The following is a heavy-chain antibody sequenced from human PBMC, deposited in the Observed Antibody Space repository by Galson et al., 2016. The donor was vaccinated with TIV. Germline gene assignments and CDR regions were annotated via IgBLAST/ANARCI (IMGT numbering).Heavy chain of an antibody. CDR3: GGAAPGTVDI. V-gene: IGHV4-59*08. CDR2: IYCSGTT. CDR1: NGSIDTYY. D-gene: IGHD2-8*02. J-gene: IGHJ3*02. Sequence: ETLSLTCTVSNGSIDTYYWSWIRQPPGKGLEWIGYIYCSGTTNYNPSLKSRATISVDTSKNQFSLKLSAVTAADTAVYYCGGAAPGTVDIWGQGTMVIVSS.